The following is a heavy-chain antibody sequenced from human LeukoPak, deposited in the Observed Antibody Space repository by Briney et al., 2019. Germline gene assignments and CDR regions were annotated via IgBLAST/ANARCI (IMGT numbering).Heavy chain of an antibody. D-gene: IGHD3-22*01. CDR1: GDSISSYY. Sequence: PSETLSLTCTVSGDSISSYYWTWIRQPAGKGLEWIGRIYTSGYPNYNPSLKSRVTISVDTSKNHFSLILTSVTAADTAVYYCARVRPYYYDGSGLSSSYYFDYWGQGALVTVSS. J-gene: IGHJ4*02. V-gene: IGHV4-4*07. CDR3: ARVRPYYYDGSGLSSSYYFDY. CDR2: IYTSGYP.